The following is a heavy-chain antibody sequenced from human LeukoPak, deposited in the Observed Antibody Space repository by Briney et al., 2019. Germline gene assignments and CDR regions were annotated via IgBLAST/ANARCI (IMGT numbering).Heavy chain of an antibody. D-gene: IGHD3-22*01. CDR3: ARPGAPIYDSSGLGAFDI. J-gene: IGHJ3*02. CDR1: GGSFSGYY. Sequence: SETLSLTCAVYGGSFSGYYWSWIRQPPGKGLEWIGEINHSGSTNYNPSLKSRLTISVDTSKNQFSLKLSSVTAADTALYYCARPGAPIYDSSGLGAFDIWGQGTMVTVSS. CDR2: INHSGST. V-gene: IGHV4-34*01.